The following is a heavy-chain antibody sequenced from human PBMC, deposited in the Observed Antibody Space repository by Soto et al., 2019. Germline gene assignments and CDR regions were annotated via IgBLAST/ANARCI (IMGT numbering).Heavy chain of an antibody. CDR2: ISSSSSYI. Sequence: GGSLRLSCAASGFTFSSYSMNWVRQAPGKGLEWVSSISSSSSYIYYADSVKGRFTISRDNAKNSLYLQMNSLRAEDTAVYYCARGRTYYYYMDVWGKGTTVTVSS. J-gene: IGHJ6*03. CDR1: GFTFSSYS. V-gene: IGHV3-21*01. CDR3: ARGRTYYYYMDV.